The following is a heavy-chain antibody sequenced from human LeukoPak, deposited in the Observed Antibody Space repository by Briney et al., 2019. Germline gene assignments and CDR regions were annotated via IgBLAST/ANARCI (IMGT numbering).Heavy chain of an antibody. CDR3: AKMGYCSSTSCYFVDY. Sequence: GGSLRLSCAASGFTVSSNYMSWVRQAPGRGLEWVSAISGSGGSTYYADSVKGRFTISRDNSKNTLYLQMNSLRAEDTAVYYCAKMGYCSSTSCYFVDYWGQGTLVTVSS. J-gene: IGHJ4*02. V-gene: IGHV3-23*01. CDR1: GFTVSSNY. CDR2: ISGSGGST. D-gene: IGHD2-2*01.